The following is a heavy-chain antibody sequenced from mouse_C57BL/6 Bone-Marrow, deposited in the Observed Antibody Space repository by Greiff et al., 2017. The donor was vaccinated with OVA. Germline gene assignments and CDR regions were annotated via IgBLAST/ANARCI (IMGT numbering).Heavy chain of an antibody. CDR1: GYSITSGYY. CDR3: ARDGGSPDY. V-gene: IGHV3-6*01. Sequence: EVKLVESGPGLVKPSQSLSLTCSVTGYSITSGYYWNWIRQFPGNKLEWMGYISYDGSNNYNPSLKNRISITRDTSKNQFFLKLNSVTTEDTATYYCARDGGSPDYWGQGTTLTVSS. D-gene: IGHD1-1*02. CDR2: ISYDGSN. J-gene: IGHJ2*01.